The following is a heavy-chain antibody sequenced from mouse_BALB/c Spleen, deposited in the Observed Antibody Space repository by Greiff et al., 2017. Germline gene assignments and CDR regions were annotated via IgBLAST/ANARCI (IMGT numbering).Heavy chain of an antibody. CDR3: AGYYGSRFDY. V-gene: IGHV1-15*01. CDR1: GYTFTDYE. CDR2: IDPETGGT. Sequence: QVQLQQSGAELVRPGASVTLSCKASGYTFTDYEMHWVKQTPVHGLEWIGAIDPETGGTAYNQKFKGKATLTVDTSSSTAYIQLSSLSSEDSAVYFCAGYYGSRFDYWGQGTTLTVSS. D-gene: IGHD1-1*01. J-gene: IGHJ2*01.